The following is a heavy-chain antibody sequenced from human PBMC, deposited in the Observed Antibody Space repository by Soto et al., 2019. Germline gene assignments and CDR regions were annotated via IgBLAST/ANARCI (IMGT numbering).Heavy chain of an antibody. Sequence: QVTLKESGPVLVNPTEPLTLTCTVSGFSLSNARMGVSWIRQPPGKALEWLAHIFSNDEKSYSTSLKSRLTISKDTSKSPVVLTMTNMDPVDTATYYCARIRACSSTSCYNNWCDPWGQGTLVTVSS. CDR3: ARIRACSSTSCYNNWCDP. D-gene: IGHD2-2*02. CDR1: GFSLSNARMG. V-gene: IGHV2-26*01. CDR2: IFSNDEK. J-gene: IGHJ5*02.